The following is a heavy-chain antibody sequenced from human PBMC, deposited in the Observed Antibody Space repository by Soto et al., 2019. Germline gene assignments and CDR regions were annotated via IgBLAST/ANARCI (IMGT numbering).Heavy chain of an antibody. CDR1: GGSISGYY. Sequence: SSETLSLTCTVSGGSISGYYWSWSRQSPGKGLEWIGYIHYSGSTNYNPSLKSRVTISVDTSKNQLSLKLSSVTAADTAVYYCARGSAAGTKSPFDYWGQGTLVTVS. V-gene: IGHV4-59*01. J-gene: IGHJ4*02. D-gene: IGHD6-13*01. CDR2: IHYSGST. CDR3: ARGSAAGTKSPFDY.